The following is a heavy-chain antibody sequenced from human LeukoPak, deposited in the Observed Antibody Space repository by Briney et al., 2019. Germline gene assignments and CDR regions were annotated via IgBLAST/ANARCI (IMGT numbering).Heavy chain of an antibody. CDR1: GYTLTELS. CDR3: ARDPYCSGGSCDRDDYYYGMDV. V-gene: IGHV1-69*13. D-gene: IGHD2-15*01. J-gene: IGHJ6*02. CDR2: IIPIFGTA. Sequence: SVKVSCKVSGYTLTELSMHWVRQAPGKGLEWMGGIIPIFGTANYAQKFQGRVTITADESTSTAYMELSSLRSEDTAVYYCARDPYCSGGSCDRDDYYYGMDVWGQGTTVTVSS.